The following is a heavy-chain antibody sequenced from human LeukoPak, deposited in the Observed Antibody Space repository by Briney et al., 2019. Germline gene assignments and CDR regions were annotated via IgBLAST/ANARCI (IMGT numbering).Heavy chain of an antibody. CDR1: GFTFSSYW. CDR2: INSDGSST. Sequence: GGSLRLSCAASGFTFSSYWMHWVRQAPGKGLVWVSRINSDGSSTSYADSVKGRFTISRDNAKKTLYLQMNSLRAEDTAVYYCERVWYYYDSSGYYYFDYWGQGTLVTVSS. V-gene: IGHV3-74*01. J-gene: IGHJ4*02. CDR3: ERVWYYYDSSGYYYFDY. D-gene: IGHD3-22*01.